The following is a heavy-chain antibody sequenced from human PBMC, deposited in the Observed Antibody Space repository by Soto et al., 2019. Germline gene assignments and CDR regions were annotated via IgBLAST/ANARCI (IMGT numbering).Heavy chain of an antibody. D-gene: IGHD3-22*01. J-gene: IGHJ4*02. V-gene: IGHV1-2*04. CDR3: ARATMQWLPPHMYFDY. CDR1: GYTFTNDG. CDR2: INPNSGGT. Sequence: ASVKASCKASGYTFTNDGISWVRQAPGQGLEWMGWINPNSGGTNYAQKFQGWVTMTRDTSISTAYMELSRLRSDDTAVYYCARATMQWLPPHMYFDYWGQGTLVTVSS.